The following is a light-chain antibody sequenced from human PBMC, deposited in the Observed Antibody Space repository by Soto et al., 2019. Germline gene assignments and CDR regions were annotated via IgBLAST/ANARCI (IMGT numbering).Light chain of an antibody. CDR3: QQANSFPIP. V-gene: IGKV1-12*01. CDR1: QGIRSW. Sequence: DIQMTQSPSSVSASVGDRVTITCRSSQGIRSWLAWYQQKPGKAPKLLIYAASSLQSGFPSRFSGSGSGTDFTLTISSLQPEDFATYYCQQANSFPIPFGQGTRLEIK. CDR2: AAS. J-gene: IGKJ5*01.